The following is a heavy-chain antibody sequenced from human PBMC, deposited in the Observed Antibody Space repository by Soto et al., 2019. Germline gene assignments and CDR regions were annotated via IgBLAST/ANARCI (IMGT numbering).Heavy chain of an antibody. J-gene: IGHJ4*02. D-gene: IGHD6-19*01. CDR3: AALPVAGRDVDY. CDR1: GFTFSSYS. Sequence: DVQLVESGGGSVQPGGSLSLSCVASGFTFSSYSMNWVRQAPGKGLEWVSYISSSSGTKYYADSVEGRFTISRDNAKNSLHLQMNNLSAEDTAIYYCAALPVAGRDVDYWGQGTLVTVSS. V-gene: IGHV3-48*01. CDR2: ISSSSGTK.